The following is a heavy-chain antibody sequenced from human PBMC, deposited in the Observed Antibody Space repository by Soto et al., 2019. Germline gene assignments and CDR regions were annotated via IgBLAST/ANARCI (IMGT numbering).Heavy chain of an antibody. CDR1: GFTFGDYA. Sequence: GGSLRLSCTTSGFTFGDYAMSWVRQAPGKGLEWVGFIRSKGSGGTSEYAASVKGGFTFSRDDSKRIAYLQMNSLKIEDTGVYYCTRDQPITPWGQGTVVTVSS. D-gene: IGHD3-10*01. V-gene: IGHV3-49*04. CDR2: IRSKGSGGTS. CDR3: TRDQPITP. J-gene: IGHJ3*01.